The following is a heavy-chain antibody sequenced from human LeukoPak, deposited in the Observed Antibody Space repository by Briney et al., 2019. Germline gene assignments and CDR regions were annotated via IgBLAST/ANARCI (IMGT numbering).Heavy chain of an antibody. CDR1: GYTFTGYY. Sequence: ASVKVSCKASGYTFTGYYMHWVRQAPGQGLEWMGWINPNSGDTNYEQKFQGRVTMTRDTSISTAYMELSRLRADDTAVYYCARADSTSILYYYYYMDVWGKGTAVTVSS. V-gene: IGHV1-2*02. CDR3: ARADSTSILYYYYYMDV. D-gene: IGHD2-2*01. J-gene: IGHJ6*03. CDR2: INPNSGDT.